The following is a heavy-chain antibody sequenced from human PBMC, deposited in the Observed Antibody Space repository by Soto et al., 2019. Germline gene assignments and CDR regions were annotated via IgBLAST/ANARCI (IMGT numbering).Heavy chain of an antibody. CDR2: INAANGDT. CDR1: GYTFTSYA. J-gene: IGHJ6*02. D-gene: IGHD1-26*01. CDR3: GRSVVGATGEILYNAMDV. Sequence: QVQLVQSGAEVKKPGASVQVSCKASGYTFTSYALHWVRQARGERPEWMGWINAANGDTKYSKKFQDRGTITRDTSASTGYMELSSLRSEDTAVYFCGRSVVGATGEILYNAMDVWGQGTTVTVSS. V-gene: IGHV1-3*01.